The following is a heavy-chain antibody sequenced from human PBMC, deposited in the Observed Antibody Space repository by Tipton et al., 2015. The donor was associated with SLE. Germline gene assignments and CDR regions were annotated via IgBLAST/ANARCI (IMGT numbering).Heavy chain of an antibody. J-gene: IGHJ4*02. Sequence: TLSLTCAVYGGSFSGYYWSWIRQPPGKGLEWIGEINHSGSTNYNPSLKSRVTISVDTSKNQFSLKLSSVTAADTAVYYCARQAYRGFDYWGQGTLVTVSS. V-gene: IGHV4-34*01. CDR1: GGSFSGYY. CDR3: ARQAYRGFDY. D-gene: IGHD1-14*01. CDR2: INHSGST.